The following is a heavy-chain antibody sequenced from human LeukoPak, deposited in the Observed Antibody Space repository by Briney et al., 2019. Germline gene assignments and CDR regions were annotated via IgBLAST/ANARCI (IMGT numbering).Heavy chain of an antibody. Sequence: GGSLRLSCAASGFTFSSYGMHWVRQAPGKGLEGVAFIGYDGSNKYYADSVKGRFTISRDNSKNTLYLQMNSLRAEDTAVYYCAKDFTADATYYYGSGSWDYWGQGILVTVSS. CDR1: GFTFSSYG. D-gene: IGHD3-10*01. V-gene: IGHV3-30*02. CDR2: IGYDGSNK. J-gene: IGHJ4*02. CDR3: AKDFTADATYYYGSGSWDY.